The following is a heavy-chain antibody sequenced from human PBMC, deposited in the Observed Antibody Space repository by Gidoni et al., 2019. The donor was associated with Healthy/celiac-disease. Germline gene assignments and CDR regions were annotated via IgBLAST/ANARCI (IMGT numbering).Heavy chain of an antibody. D-gene: IGHD6-6*01. CDR3: ARDSSSSV. CDR2: ISYDGSNK. Sequence: QVQLVESGGGVVKPGRSLRLSCAAAGFTFSSYAMHWVRQAPGKGLGWVAVISYDGSNKYYADSVKGRFTISRDNSKNTLYLQMNSLRAEDTAVYYCARDSSSSVWGQGTTVTVSS. CDR1: GFTFSSYA. V-gene: IGHV3-30-3*01. J-gene: IGHJ6*02.